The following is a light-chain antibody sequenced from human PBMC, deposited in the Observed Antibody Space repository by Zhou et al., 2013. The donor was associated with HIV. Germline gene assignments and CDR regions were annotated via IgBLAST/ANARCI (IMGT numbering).Light chain of an antibody. CDR3: QQSYSTPFT. J-gene: IGKJ3*01. CDR2: DAS. Sequence: DIQMTQSPSSLSASVGDRVTITCRTRVSIRTFLNWYQQKPGKTPDLLIYDASNLQSGIPSRFNGSGSGTDFTLTISSLQPEDFAAYYCQQSYSTPFTFGPGTKVDIK. CDR1: VSIRTF. V-gene: IGKV1-39*01.